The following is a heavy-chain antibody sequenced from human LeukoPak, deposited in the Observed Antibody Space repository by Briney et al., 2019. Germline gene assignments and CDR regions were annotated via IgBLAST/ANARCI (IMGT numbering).Heavy chain of an antibody. CDR2: IYTSGST. J-gene: IGHJ5*02. CDR3: TRGTLTVTTFKAYNWFDP. CDR1: GGSISSGSYY. V-gene: IGHV4-61*02. Sequence: SETLSLTCTVSGGSISSGSYYWSWIRQPAGKGLEWIGRIYTSGSTKYNPSLKSRVTISVDTSKNQFSLNLSSVTAADTAVYYCTRGTLTVTTFKAYNWFDPWGQGTLVTVSS. D-gene: IGHD4-17*01.